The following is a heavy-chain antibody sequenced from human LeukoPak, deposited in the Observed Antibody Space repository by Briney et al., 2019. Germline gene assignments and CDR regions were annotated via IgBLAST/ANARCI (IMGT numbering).Heavy chain of an antibody. V-gene: IGHV1-18*04. D-gene: IGHD2-2*02. J-gene: IGHJ4*02. Sequence: GASVKVSCKASGYTFTSYGISWVRQAPGQGLEWMGWISAYNGNTNYAQKLQGSVTMTTDTSTSTAYMELRSLRSDDTAVYYCARDGVGWATAIPHLDYWGQGTLVTVSS. CDR3: ARDGVGWATAIPHLDY. CDR2: ISAYNGNT. CDR1: GYTFTSYG.